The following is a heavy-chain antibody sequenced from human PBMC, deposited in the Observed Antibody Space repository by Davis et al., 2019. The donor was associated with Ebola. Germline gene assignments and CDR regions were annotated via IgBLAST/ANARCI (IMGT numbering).Heavy chain of an antibody. CDR2: LSTDGRGT. Sequence: HTGGSLRLSCTASGFTFTSYWMHWVRQAPGKGLVWVSCLSTDGRGTSHADSVKGRFTISRDNSKNTLYLQMNSLRAEDTAVYYCAGPSGSLGYWGQGTLVTVSS. CDR3: AGPSGSLGY. D-gene: IGHD3-22*01. J-gene: IGHJ4*02. CDR1: GFTFTSYW. V-gene: IGHV3-74*01.